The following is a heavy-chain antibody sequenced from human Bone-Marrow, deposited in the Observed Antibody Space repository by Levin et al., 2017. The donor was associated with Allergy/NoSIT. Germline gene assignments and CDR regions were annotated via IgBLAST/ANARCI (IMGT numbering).Heavy chain of an antibody. J-gene: IGHJ3*01. CDR3: ARDPGLDAFDF. CDR2: IYPSGGST. D-gene: IGHD3-16*01. CDR1: GYTFTSYY. Sequence: ASVKVSCKASGYTFTSYYIHWVRQAPGQGLEWMGLIYPSGGSTSYAQKFQGRVTMSRDTSTRTVYMELSSLRSEDPAVYYCARDPGLDAFDFWGQGTMVTVSS. V-gene: IGHV1-46*03.